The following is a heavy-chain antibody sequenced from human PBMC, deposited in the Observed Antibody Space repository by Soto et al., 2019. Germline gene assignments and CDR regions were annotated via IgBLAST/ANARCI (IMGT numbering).Heavy chain of an antibody. Sequence: XETLSLTCAVYGGSLSGYYWSWIRQPPGKALEWIGEINHSGNTNYNPSLKSRVTISVDTSKNQLFLNLSSVTAADTAMYYCARHNVRGRTIAGAAEFWGQGTLVTVSS. V-gene: IGHV4-34*01. J-gene: IGHJ4*02. CDR2: INHSGNT. D-gene: IGHD1-26*01. CDR3: ARHNVRGRTIAGAAEF. CDR1: GGSLSGYY.